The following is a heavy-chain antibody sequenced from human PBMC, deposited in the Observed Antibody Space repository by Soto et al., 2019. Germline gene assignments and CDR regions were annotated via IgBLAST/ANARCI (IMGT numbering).Heavy chain of an antibody. CDR1: GFIFTGYS. V-gene: IGHV3-21*06. CDR2: ISSTTNYI. J-gene: IGHJ4*02. Sequence: EVQLVESGGGLVKPGGSLRLSCGASGFIFTGYSINWVRQAPGKGLEWVSSISSTTNYIYYGDSMKGRFTISRDNAKNSLYLEMNSLRAEDTAVYYCARESEDLTSNFDYWGQGTLVTVSS. CDR3: ARESEDLTSNFDY.